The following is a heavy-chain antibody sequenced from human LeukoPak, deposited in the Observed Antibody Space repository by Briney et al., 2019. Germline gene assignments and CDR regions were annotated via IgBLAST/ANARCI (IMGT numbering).Heavy chain of an antibody. D-gene: IGHD3-22*01. CDR3: ARLEAYDSSGYVQGDSDY. CDR2: IYPVDSDT. J-gene: IGHJ4*02. V-gene: IGHV5-51*01. CDR1: GYSFTSYW. Sequence: GESLKISCKGSGYSFTSYWIGWVRQMPGKGLEWMRIIYPVDSDTRYSPSFQGQVTISADKSISTACLQWNSLNASDTAMYYCARLEAYDSSGYVQGDSDYWGQGTLVTVSS.